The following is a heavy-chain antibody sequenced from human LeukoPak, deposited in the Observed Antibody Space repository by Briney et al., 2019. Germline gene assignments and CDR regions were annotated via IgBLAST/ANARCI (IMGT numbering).Heavy chain of an antibody. V-gene: IGHV3-74*01. CDR1: GITFSSYW. J-gene: IGHJ4*02. D-gene: IGHD1-26*01. CDR2: INSDGFSI. Sequence: GGSLRLSCAASGITFSSYWMHWVRQAPGKGLVWVSRINSDGFSITYADSVKGRFTISRDNSKNTLYLQMISLRAEDTAVYYCARDRGATTSFPFDYWGQGTLVTVSS. CDR3: ARDRGATTSFPFDY.